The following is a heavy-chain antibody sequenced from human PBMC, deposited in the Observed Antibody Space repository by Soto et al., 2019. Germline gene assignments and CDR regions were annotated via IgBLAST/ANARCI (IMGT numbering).Heavy chain of an antibody. CDR1: GGTFSSYN. Sequence: QVQLVQSGAEVKKPGSSVKVSCKASGGTFSSYNISWVRQAPGQGLEWMGRIIPILGIANYAQKFQGRVTITADKSTSTAYMELSSLRSEDTAVYYCASGHDYGDYSSAYWGQGTLVTVSS. CDR2: IIPILGIA. V-gene: IGHV1-69*02. CDR3: ASGHDYGDYSSAY. J-gene: IGHJ4*02. D-gene: IGHD4-17*01.